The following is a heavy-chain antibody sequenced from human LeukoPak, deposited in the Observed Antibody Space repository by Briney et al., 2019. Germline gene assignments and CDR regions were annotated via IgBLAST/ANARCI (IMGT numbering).Heavy chain of an antibody. CDR3: SNGIYDRSH. Sequence: GGSLRLSCVASGFTFGKYWMAWVRQAPGKGLEWLANIEQDGSEEYYLDSVRGRFTVSRDNAKNTLYLQMNSLRAEDTAVYYCSNGIYDRSHWGQGTQVTVSS. D-gene: IGHD2/OR15-2a*01. J-gene: IGHJ4*02. CDR2: IEQDGSEE. V-gene: IGHV3-7*01. CDR1: GFTFGKYW.